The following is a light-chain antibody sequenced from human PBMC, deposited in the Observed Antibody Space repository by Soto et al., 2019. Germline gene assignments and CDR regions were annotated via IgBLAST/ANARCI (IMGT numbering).Light chain of an antibody. CDR1: QNIYSN. CDR2: RAS. CDR3: QQNHNLWS. V-gene: IGKV3-15*01. Sequence: IALTQSPATVSVSPGDRVTLSFWASQNIYSNLGWYQQRPGQAPRLIIYRASARPTGIPARFSGSGSGTEFTLTISSLQSEDFATYYCQQNHNLWSFGRGTKVDIK. J-gene: IGKJ1*01.